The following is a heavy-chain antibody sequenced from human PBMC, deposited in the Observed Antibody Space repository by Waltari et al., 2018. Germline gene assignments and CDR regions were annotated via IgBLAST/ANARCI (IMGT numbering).Heavy chain of an antibody. CDR2: INHSGST. V-gene: IGHV4-34*01. Sequence: QVQLQQWGAGLLKPSETLSLTCAVYDGSFSGYFWSWIRQSPGKGLEWIGEINHSGSTNYNPSLKSRVTMSVDTSKNQFSLNLSSVTAADTAVYYCARGESLYNSDWTPRGYYYYGMDVWGQGTTVTVSS. CDR1: DGSFSGYF. D-gene: IGHD6-19*01. CDR3: ARGESLYNSDWTPRGYYYYGMDV. J-gene: IGHJ6*02.